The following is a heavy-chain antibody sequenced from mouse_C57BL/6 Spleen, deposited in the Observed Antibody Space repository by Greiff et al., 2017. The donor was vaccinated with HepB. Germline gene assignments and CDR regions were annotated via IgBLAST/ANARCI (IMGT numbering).Heavy chain of an antibody. CDR2: ISSGSSTI. Sequence: DVQLQESGGGLVKPGGSLKLSCAASGFTFSDYGMHWVRQAPEKGLEWVAYISSGSSTIYYADTVKGRFTISRDNAKNTLFLQMTSLRSEDTAMYYCAKNDRTWFAYWGQGTLVTVSA. D-gene: IGHD2-12*01. J-gene: IGHJ3*01. CDR1: GFTFSDYG. CDR3: AKNDRTWFAY. V-gene: IGHV5-17*01.